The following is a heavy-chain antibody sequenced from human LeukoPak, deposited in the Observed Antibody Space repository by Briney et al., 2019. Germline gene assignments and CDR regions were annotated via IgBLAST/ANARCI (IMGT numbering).Heavy chain of an antibody. CDR1: GFTFDTYG. CDR3: AKGGYCSATRCYVGKGMDD. CDR2: ISHDGVDK. D-gene: IGHD2-2*01. V-gene: IGHV3-30*18. Sequence: GESLRLSCAASGFTFDTYGMHWVRQAPGKGLEWVAVISHDGVDKYYADSVKGRFTISRDNSKNTVSLQVNSLRAEDTAAYYCAKGGYCSATRCYVGKGMDDWGQGTLVTVSS. J-gene: IGHJ4*02.